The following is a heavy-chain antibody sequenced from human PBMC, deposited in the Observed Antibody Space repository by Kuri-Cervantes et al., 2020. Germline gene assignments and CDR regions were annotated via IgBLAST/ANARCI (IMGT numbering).Heavy chain of an antibody. CDR1: GGTFNSFA. CDR3: ARGKVVISPFDY. D-gene: IGHD3-22*01. CDR2: IIPSGGST. V-gene: IGHV1-46*02. Sequence: ASVKVSCKASGGTFNSFAISWVRQAPGQGLEWMGIIIPSGGSTSYAQKFQGRVTMTRDTSTSTVYMELSSLRSEDTAVYYCARGKVVISPFDYWGQGTLVTVSS. J-gene: IGHJ4*02.